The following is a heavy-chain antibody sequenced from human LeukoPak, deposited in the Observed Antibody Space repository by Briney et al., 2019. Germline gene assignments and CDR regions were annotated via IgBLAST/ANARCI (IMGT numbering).Heavy chain of an antibody. CDR3: ARAQNLGGSYSYYYYGMDV. J-gene: IGHJ6*02. D-gene: IGHD1-26*01. V-gene: IGHV4-59*10. Sequence: SETLSLTCAVYGGSFSGYYWSWIRQPAGKGLEWIGRIYTSGSTNYNPSLKSRVTMSVDTSKNQFSLKLSSVTAADTAVYYCARAQNLGGSYSYYYYGMDVWGQGTTVTVSS. CDR2: IYTSGST. CDR1: GGSFSGYY.